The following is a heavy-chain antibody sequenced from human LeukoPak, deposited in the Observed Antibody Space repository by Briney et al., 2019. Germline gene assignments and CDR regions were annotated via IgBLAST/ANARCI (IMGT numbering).Heavy chain of an antibody. CDR3: AKGAEYYDFWSGWVNYFDY. V-gene: IGHV3-23*01. D-gene: IGHD3-3*01. CDR2: ISGSGGST. J-gene: IGHJ4*02. Sequence: GGSLRLSCAASGFTFSSYAMSWVRQAPGKGLEWVSAISGSGGSTYCADSVKGRFTISRDNSKNTLYLQMNSLRAEDTAVYYCAKGAEYYDFWSGWVNYFDYWGQGTLVTVSS. CDR1: GFTFSSYA.